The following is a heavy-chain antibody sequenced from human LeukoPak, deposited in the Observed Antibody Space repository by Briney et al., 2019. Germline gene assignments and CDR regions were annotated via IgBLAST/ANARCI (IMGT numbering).Heavy chain of an antibody. CDR1: GGSISSYY. CDR3: ARGRNWNYEYYFDY. V-gene: IGHV4-59*01. D-gene: IGHD1-7*01. Sequence: PSETLSLTCTVSGGSISSYYWSWIRQPPGKGLEWIGYIYYSGSTNHNPSLKSRVTISVDTSKNQFSLKLSSVTAADTAVYYCARGRNWNYEYYFDYWGQGTLVTVSS. J-gene: IGHJ4*02. CDR2: IYYSGST.